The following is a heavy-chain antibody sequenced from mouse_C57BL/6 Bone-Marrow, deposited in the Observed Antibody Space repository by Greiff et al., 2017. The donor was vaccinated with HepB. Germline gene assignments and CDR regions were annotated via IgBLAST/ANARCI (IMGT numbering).Heavy chain of an antibody. D-gene: IGHD1-1*01. V-gene: IGHV1-72*01. Sequence: VQLQQPGAELVKPGASVKLSCKASGYTFTSYWMHWVKQRPGRGLEWIGRIDPNSGGTKYNEKFKSKVTLTVDKPSSTAYMQLSNLTSEDSAVYYCERHRITTVVVYAMDYWGQGTSVTVSS. CDR1: GYTFTSYW. CDR2: IDPNSGGT. J-gene: IGHJ4*01. CDR3: ERHRITTVVVYAMDY.